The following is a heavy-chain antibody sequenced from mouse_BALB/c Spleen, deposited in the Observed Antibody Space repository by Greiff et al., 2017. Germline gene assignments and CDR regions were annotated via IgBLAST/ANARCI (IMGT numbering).Heavy chain of an antibody. CDR2: ISYDGSN. V-gene: IGHV3-6*02. J-gene: IGHJ2*01. CDR1: GYSITSGYY. Sequence: DVKLQESGPGLVKPSQSLSLTCSVTGYSITSGYYWNWIRQFPGNKLEWMGYISYDGSNNYNPSLKNRISITRDTSKNQFFLKLNSVTTEDTATYYCARDQGGDFDYWGQGTTLTVSS. D-gene: IGHD3-2*02. CDR3: ARDQGGDFDY.